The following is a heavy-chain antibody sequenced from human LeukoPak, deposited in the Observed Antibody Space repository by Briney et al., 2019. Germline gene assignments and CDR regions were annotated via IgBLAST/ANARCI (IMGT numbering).Heavy chain of an antibody. V-gene: IGHV4-39*01. D-gene: IGHD6-13*01. J-gene: IGHJ6*03. Sequence: PSETLSLTCTVSGGSISSSSYYWGWIRQPPGKGLEWIGSIYYSGSTYYNPSLKSRVTISVDTSKNQFSLKLSSVTAADTAVYYCARHCGSSSWLGDYYYYYMDVWGKGTTVTVSS. CDR3: ARHCGSSSWLGDYYYYYMDV. CDR2: IYYSGST. CDR1: GGSISSSSYY.